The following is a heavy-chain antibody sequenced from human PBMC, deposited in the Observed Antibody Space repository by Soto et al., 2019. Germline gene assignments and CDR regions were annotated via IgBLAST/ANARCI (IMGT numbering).Heavy chain of an antibody. CDR1: GDSISSGDCY. CDR3: ARFPLPGNTLRRFDP. D-gene: IGHD2-2*02. CDR2: IYYSGST. V-gene: IGHV4-31*03. J-gene: IGHJ5*02. Sequence: SETLSLTCTVSGDSISSGDCYWSWIRQHPGKGLEWLGYIYYSGSTYYNPSLKSRLTISVDTSRNQFSLKLSSVTAADTAVYYCARFPLPGNTLRRFDPWGQGTLVTVSS.